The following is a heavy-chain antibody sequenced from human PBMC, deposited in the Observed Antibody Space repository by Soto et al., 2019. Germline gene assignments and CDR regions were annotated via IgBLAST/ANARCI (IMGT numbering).Heavy chain of an antibody. CDR2: ISSSSSYI. V-gene: IGHV3-21*01. D-gene: IGHD1-1*01. J-gene: IGHJ5*02. CDR3: ARDPGRNWNDLNWFDP. CDR1: GFTFSSYS. Sequence: GGSLRLSCAASGFTFSSYSMNWVRQAPGKGLEWVSSISSSSSYIYYADSVKGRFTISRDNAKNSLYLQMNSLRAEDTAVYYCARDPGRNWNDLNWFDPWGQGTLVTVSS.